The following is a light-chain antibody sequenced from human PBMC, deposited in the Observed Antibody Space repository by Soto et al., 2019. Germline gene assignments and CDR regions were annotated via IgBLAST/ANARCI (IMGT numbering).Light chain of an antibody. CDR3: QSYDSSLSAL. Sequence: QSALTQPPSVSGAPGQRVTISCTGSSSNIGAGYDVHWYQQLPGTAPKLLIYGNNNRPSGVADRFSGSKSGTSASLAITGLQAEDEADYYCQSYDSSLSALFGGGTKLTVL. CDR2: GNN. J-gene: IGLJ2*01. CDR1: SSNIGAGYD. V-gene: IGLV1-40*01.